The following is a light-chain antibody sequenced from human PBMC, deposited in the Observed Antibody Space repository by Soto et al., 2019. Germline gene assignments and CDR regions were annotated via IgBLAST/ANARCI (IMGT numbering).Light chain of an antibody. J-gene: IGLJ1*01. CDR1: RTDVGGYNF. Sequence: QSVLTQPASVSWSPGHAITISCTGTRTDVGGYNFVSWYQQHPGKAPKLIIYEVSNRPSGVSNRFSGSKSDNTASLTISGLQAEEEADYYCCSYVSSKNYVFGTGTKVTVL. V-gene: IGLV2-14*01. CDR2: EVS. CDR3: CSYVSSKNYV.